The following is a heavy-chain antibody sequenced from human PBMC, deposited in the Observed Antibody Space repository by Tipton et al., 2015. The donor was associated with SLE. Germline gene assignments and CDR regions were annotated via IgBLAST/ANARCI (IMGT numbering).Heavy chain of an antibody. Sequence: RSLRLSCAASGFTFSSYGMHWVRQAPGKGLEWVAVISYDGSNKYYADSVKGRFTISRDNSKNTLYLQMNSLRAEDTAVYYCAKDRGLVAAPWYWGQGTLVTVSS. CDR3: AKDRGLVAAPWY. CDR1: GFTFSSYG. CDR2: ISYDGSNK. J-gene: IGHJ4*02. V-gene: IGHV3-30*18. D-gene: IGHD2-15*01.